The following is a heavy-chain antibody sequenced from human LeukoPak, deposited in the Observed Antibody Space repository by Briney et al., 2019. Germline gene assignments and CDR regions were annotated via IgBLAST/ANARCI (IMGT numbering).Heavy chain of an antibody. Sequence: PSETLSLTCTVSDGSISSSSYYWGCIRQPPGKGLEWIGSISYRGNNYHNPSVKSRVIMSVDASKNQFSLALRSVTAADTAVYYCARSILRYYYNASGYYPYYFDYWGQGMLVTVSS. V-gene: IGHV4-39*07. CDR3: ARSILRYYYNASGYYPYYFDY. CDR1: DGSISSSSYY. CDR2: ISYRGNN. J-gene: IGHJ4*02. D-gene: IGHD3-22*01.